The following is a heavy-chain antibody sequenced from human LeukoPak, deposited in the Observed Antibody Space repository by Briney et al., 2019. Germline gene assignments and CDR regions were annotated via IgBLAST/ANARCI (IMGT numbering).Heavy chain of an antibody. V-gene: IGHV4-4*07. CDR3: ARDIYGDVRNWFAP. CDR2: IYTSGST. Sequence: KPSETLSLTCTVSGGSISSYYWSWIRQPAGKGLEWIGRIYTSGSTNYNPSLKSRVTISVDTSKDQFALKLSSVTAADTAVYYSARDIYGDVRNWFAPGSEGTLATV. CDR1: GGSISSYY. J-gene: IGHJ5*02. D-gene: IGHD4-17*01.